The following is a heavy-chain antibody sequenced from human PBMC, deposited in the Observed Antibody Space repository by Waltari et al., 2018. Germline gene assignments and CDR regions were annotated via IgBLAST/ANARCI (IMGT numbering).Heavy chain of an antibody. D-gene: IGHD3-3*01. CDR1: GFTFSCYW. CDR3: AREYYDFWSGYGAGWYFDL. CDR2: INSDGSST. Sequence: EVQLVESGGGLVQPGGSLRLSCAASGFTFSCYWMHWVRQAPGKGLVWVSRINSDGSSTSYADSVKGRFTISRDNAKNTLYLQMNSLRAEDTAVYYCAREYYDFWSGYGAGWYFDLWGRGTLVTVSS. J-gene: IGHJ2*01. V-gene: IGHV3-74*01.